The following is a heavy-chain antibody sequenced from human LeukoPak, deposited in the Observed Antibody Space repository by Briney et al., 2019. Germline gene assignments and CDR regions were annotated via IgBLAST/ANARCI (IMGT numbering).Heavy chain of an antibody. D-gene: IGHD6-13*01. CDR1: DFIFSSYW. CDR2: IKQDGGET. J-gene: IGHJ4*02. CDR3: AGGVWPRSNY. V-gene: IGHV3-7*01. Sequence: GGSLRLSCVASDFIFSSYWMTWVRQAPGKGLEWVANIKQDGGETYYVGSVKGRFTTSRDNAQNSLYLQMNSLRAEDTAIYYCAGGVWPRSNYWGQGTLVTVSS.